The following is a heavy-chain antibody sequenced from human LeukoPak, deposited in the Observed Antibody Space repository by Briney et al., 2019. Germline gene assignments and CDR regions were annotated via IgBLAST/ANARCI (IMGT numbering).Heavy chain of an antibody. V-gene: IGHV3-15*01. CDR3: TTGNWGSFSY. Sequence: GGSLRLSCAASGFTFSNAWMNWVRQAPREELEWVGRIKSRSEGGTTDYVAPVKGRFTISRDDSKHTLYLQVNSLKTEDTAVYYCTTGNWGSFSYWGQGTLVTVSS. CDR2: IKSRSEGGTT. J-gene: IGHJ4*02. D-gene: IGHD7-27*01. CDR1: GFTFSNAW.